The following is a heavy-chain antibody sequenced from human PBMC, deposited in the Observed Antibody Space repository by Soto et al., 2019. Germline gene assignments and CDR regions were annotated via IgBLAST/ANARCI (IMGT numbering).Heavy chain of an antibody. D-gene: IGHD5-12*01. CDR3: ARERTPHYGAYDWDL. Sequence: GGSLRLSCAASGFTFTDYYMSWIRQAPGKGLEWVSYISSRSSTIYCADSVKGRFTISKDNAKISLYLQMNSLRAEDTAVYYCARERTPHYGAYDWDLWGKGTLVTVSS. J-gene: IGHJ4*02. CDR2: ISSRSSTI. CDR1: GFTFTDYY. V-gene: IGHV3-11*01.